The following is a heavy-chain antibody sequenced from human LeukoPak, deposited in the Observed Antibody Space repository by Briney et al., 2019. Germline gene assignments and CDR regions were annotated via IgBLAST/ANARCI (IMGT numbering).Heavy chain of an antibody. CDR3: ARGGQYVLHYDSSGYPPRGH. V-gene: IGHV1-2*02. D-gene: IGHD3-22*01. J-gene: IGHJ4*02. CDR1: GYTFTGYY. CDR2: INPNSGGT. Sequence: GASVKVSCKASGYTFTGYYMHWVRQAPGQGLEWMGWINPNSGGTNYAQKFQGRVTMTRDTSISTAYMELSGLRSDDTAVYYCARGGQYVLHYDSSGYPPRGHWGQGTLVTVSS.